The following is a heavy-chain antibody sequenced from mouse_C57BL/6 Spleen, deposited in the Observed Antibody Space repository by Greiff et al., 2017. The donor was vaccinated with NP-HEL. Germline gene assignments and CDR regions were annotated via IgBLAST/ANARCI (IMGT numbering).Heavy chain of an antibody. D-gene: IGHD2-1*01. CDR3: ARGYYGNYFDY. CDR2: ISSGSSTI. CDR1: GFTFSDYG. V-gene: IGHV5-17*01. Sequence: DVMLVESGGGLVKPGGSLKLSCAASGFTFSDYGMHWVRQAPEKGLEWVAYISSGSSTIYYADTVKGRFTISRDNAKNTLFLQMTSLRSEDTAMYYCARGYYGNYFDYWGQGTTLTVSS. J-gene: IGHJ2*01.